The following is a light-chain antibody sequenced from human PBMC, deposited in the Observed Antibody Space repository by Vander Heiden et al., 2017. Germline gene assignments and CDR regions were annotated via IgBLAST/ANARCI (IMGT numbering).Light chain of an antibody. V-gene: IGKV1-39*01. CDR2: AVS. Sequence: SPSPSSLSASAGERGTITCRASQSITSYLNWYQQKPGQAPKLLIYAVSSWDSGVPARFSGSGSGTDFTLTISSLEPEDFATYYCQQRNSSPLTFGQGTKVEIK. J-gene: IGKJ1*01. CDR3: QQRNSSPLT. CDR1: QSITSY.